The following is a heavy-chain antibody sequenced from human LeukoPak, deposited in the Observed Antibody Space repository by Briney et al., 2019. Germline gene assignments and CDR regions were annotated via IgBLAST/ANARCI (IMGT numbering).Heavy chain of an antibody. CDR3: GRGFPYPYDSKNYHGWFDP. J-gene: IGHJ5*02. CDR1: GGSFSGYS. Sequence: SETLSLTCAVYGGSFSGYSWSWVRQPPGKGLEWIGEINHSGSINYNPSLKSRVTISEDTSKRQFSLRLSSVTAADTAVYYCGRGFPYPYDSKNYHGWFDPWGQGTLVTVSS. CDR2: INHSGSI. D-gene: IGHD3-22*01. V-gene: IGHV4-34*01.